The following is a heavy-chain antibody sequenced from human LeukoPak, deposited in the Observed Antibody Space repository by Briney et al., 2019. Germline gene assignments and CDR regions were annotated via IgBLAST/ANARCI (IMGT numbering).Heavy chain of an antibody. D-gene: IGHD3-16*02. CDR1: GFTFSSYA. J-gene: IGHJ4*02. V-gene: IGHV3-23*01. CDR3: ATPIYDYVWGSYRYKYDY. CDR2: ISGSGGNT. Sequence: GGSLRLSCAASGFTFSSYAMSWVRQAPGKGLEWVSAISGSGGNTYYADSVKGRFTISRDNSKNTLYLQMNSLRAEDTAVYYCATPIYDYVWGSYRYKYDYWGQGTLVTVSS.